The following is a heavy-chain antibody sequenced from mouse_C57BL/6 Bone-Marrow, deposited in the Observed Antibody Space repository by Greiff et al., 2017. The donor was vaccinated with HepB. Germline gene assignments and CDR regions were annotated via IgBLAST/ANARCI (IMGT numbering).Heavy chain of an antibody. CDR3: APLLRYPLGFDV. CDR1: GYTFTDYN. D-gene: IGHD1-1*01. V-gene: IGHV1-18*01. Sequence: EVQLQQSGPELVKPGASVKIPCKASGYTFTDYNMDWVKQGHGKSLEWIGDINPNNGGTIYNQKFKGKATLTVDKSSSTAYMELRSLTSEDTAVYYCAPLLRYPLGFDVWGTGTTVTVSS. J-gene: IGHJ1*03. CDR2: INPNNGGT.